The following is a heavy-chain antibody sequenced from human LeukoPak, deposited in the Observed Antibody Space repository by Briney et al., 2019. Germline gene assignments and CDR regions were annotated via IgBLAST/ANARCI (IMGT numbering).Heavy chain of an antibody. CDR1: GFTVSSNY. CDR3: ARSEQWLVPSFDY. J-gene: IGHJ4*02. Sequence: GGSLRLSCAAPGFTVSSNYMSWVRQAPGKGLEWVSVIYSGGSTYYADSVKGRFTISRDNSKNTLYLQMNSLRAEDTAVYYCARSEQWLVPSFDYWGQGTLVTVSS. CDR2: IYSGGST. D-gene: IGHD6-19*01. V-gene: IGHV3-53*01.